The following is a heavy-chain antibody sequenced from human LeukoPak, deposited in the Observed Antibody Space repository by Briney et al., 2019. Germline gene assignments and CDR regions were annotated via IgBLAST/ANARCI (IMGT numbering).Heavy chain of an antibody. V-gene: IGHV3-30*03. J-gene: IGHJ6*03. CDR1: GFTFSSYG. D-gene: IGHD6-6*01. CDR3: AREVGPSIAARKFYYYYYMDV. CDR2: ISYDGSNK. Sequence: QSGGSLRLSCAASGFTFSSYGMHWVRQAPGKGLEWVAVISYDGSNKYYADSVKGRFTISRDNSKNTLYLQMNSLRAEDTAVYYCAREVGPSIAARKFYYYYYMDVWGKGTTVTVSS.